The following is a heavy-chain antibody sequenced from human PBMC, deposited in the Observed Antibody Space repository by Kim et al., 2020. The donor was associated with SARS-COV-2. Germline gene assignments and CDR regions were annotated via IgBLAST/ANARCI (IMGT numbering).Heavy chain of an antibody. J-gene: IGHJ3*02. CDR3: ARLRGLIGTCDI. V-gene: IGHV3-30*09. Sequence: GGSLRLSCAAAGFIFKNYAMHWVRQAPGKGLEWVTVISYDGREIDYTDSVRGRFAISRDNSKNTLYLQMNNLKSEDTGTYYCARLRGLIGTCDICGQGTKATVSS. D-gene: IGHD3-10*01. CDR2: ISYDGREI. CDR1: GFIFKNYA.